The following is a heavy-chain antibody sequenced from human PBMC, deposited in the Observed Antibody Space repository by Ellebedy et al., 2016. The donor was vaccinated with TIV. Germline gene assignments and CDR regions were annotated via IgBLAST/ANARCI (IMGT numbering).Heavy chain of an antibody. J-gene: IGHJ4*02. Sequence: GESLKISCVASGLTFRSYSMSWVRQAPGKGLEWVSGILSGSGGNTYYADSVKGRFTISRDNSKNSLYLQMNSLRAEDTAVYYCAKDVIPDGYWDFDYWGQGTLVTVSS. CDR3: AKDVIPDGYWDFDY. CDR1: GLTFRSYS. D-gene: IGHD3-16*02. CDR2: ILSGSGGNT. V-gene: IGHV3-23*01.